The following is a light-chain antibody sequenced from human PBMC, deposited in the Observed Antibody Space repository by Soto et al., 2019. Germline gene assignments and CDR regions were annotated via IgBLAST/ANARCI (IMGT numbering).Light chain of an antibody. Sequence: QSVLTQPPSASGTPGQRVTISCSGGSSNIGSNYVYWYQLLPGTAPKLLIYRNDQRPSGVPDRFSGSKSGTSASLAISGLRSEDEADFFCAAWDDSLTGRVFGGGTKVTVL. V-gene: IGLV1-47*01. J-gene: IGLJ3*02. CDR1: SSNIGSNY. CDR3: AAWDDSLTGRV. CDR2: RND.